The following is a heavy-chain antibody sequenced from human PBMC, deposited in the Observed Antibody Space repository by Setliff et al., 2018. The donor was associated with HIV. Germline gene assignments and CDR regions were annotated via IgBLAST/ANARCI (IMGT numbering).Heavy chain of an antibody. CDR3: ASTLIKGGSFYFDY. CDR2: INPNSGGT. D-gene: IGHD1-26*01. CDR1: GYTFIGHY. Sequence: VASVKVSCKASGYTFIGHYIHWVRQAPGQGLEWMGWINPNSGGTNYAQNFQGRVTMTRDTSISTAYMELSRLKSDDTAVYSCASTLIKGGSFYFDYWGQGTLVTVSS. V-gene: IGHV1-2*02. J-gene: IGHJ4*02.